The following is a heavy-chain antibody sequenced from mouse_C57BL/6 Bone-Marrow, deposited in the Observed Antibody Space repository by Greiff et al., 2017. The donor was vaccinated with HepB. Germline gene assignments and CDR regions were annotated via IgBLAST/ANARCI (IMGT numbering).Heavy chain of an antibody. V-gene: IGHV1-15*01. CDR1: GYTFTDYE. CDR2: IDPETGGT. J-gene: IGHJ3*01. D-gene: IGHD1-1*01. CDR3: TRDYGSSHGTY. Sequence: VQLQQSGAELVRPGASVTLSCKASGYTFTDYEMHWVKQTPVHGLEWIGAIDPETGGTAYNQKFKGKAILTADKSSSTAYMELRSLTSEDSAVYYCTRDYGSSHGTYWGQGTLVTVSA.